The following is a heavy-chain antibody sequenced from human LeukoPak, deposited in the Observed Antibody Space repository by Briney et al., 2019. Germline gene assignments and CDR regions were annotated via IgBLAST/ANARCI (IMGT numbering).Heavy chain of an antibody. J-gene: IGHJ5*02. CDR3: ARVPGYYDSSGEGDP. Sequence: GGSLRLSCAASGFSFRIFSMYWVRQAPGKGLESISAITSSGNFIYYADSVRGRFTISRDNANNSLFLHMNNLRAEDTAVYYCARVPGYYDSSGEGDPWGQGTLVTVSS. D-gene: IGHD3-22*01. V-gene: IGHV3-21*01. CDR2: ITSSGNFI. CDR1: GFSFRIFS.